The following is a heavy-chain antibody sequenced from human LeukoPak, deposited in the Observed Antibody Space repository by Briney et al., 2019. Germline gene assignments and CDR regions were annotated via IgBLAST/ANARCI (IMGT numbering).Heavy chain of an antibody. J-gene: IGHJ4*02. CDR3: ARVPKPWSGYSYYFDY. CDR2: ISYDGSNK. Sequence: PGGSLRLSCAASGFTFSSYAMHWVRQAPGKGLEWVAVISYDGSNKYYADSVKGRFTISRDNSKNTLYLQMNSLRAEDTAVYYCARVPKPWSGYSYYFDYWGQGTLVTVSS. V-gene: IGHV3-30-3*01. CDR1: GFTFSSYA. D-gene: IGHD3-3*01.